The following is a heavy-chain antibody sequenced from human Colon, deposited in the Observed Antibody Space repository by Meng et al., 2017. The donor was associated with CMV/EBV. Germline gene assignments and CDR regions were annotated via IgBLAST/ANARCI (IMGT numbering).Heavy chain of an antibody. J-gene: IGHJ4*02. Sequence: QVQIPKWCAGLWKPSENLSLTCAVYGGSLRGYYWSGIRQPPGKGLEWIGEINHSGSTNYNPSLQSRVTISVDTSKNQFSLKLSSVTAADTAVYYCASILFAAAAGGWGGYWGQGTLVTVSS. CDR1: GGSLRGYY. CDR3: ASILFAAAAGGWGGY. CDR2: INHSGST. V-gene: IGHV4-34*01. D-gene: IGHD6-13*01.